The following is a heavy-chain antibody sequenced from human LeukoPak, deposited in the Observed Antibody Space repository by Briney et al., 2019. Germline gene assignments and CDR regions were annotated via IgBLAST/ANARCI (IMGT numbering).Heavy chain of an antibody. CDR2: IYHSGST. Sequence: SETLSLTCDVSGYSISSGYYWGWIRQPPGKGLEWIGSIYHSGSTYYNPSLKSRVTISVDTSKNQFSLKLSSVTAADTAVYYCARGPGFVVTAPFDYWGQGTLVTVSS. CDR1: GYSISSGYY. CDR3: ARGPGFVVTAPFDY. D-gene: IGHD2-21*02. J-gene: IGHJ4*02. V-gene: IGHV4-38-2*01.